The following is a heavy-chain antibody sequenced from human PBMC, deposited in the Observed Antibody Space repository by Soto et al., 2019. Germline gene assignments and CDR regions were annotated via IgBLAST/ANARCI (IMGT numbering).Heavy chain of an antibody. CDR1: GGSISSSIYY. CDR3: ARPGGVAGSGSYYNPYYYYYYGMDV. CDR2: IYYSGST. Sequence: TLSLTCTVSGGSISSSIYYWGWIRQPPGKGLEGIGSIYYSGSTYYNPSLKSRVTISVDTSKNQFSLKLSSVTAADTAVYYCARPGGVAGSGSYYNPYYYYYYGMDVWGQETTVTVSS. V-gene: IGHV4-39*01. J-gene: IGHJ6*02. D-gene: IGHD3-10*01.